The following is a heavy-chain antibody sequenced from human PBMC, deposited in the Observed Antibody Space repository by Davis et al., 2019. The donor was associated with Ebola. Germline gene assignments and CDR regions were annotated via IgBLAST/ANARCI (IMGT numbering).Heavy chain of an antibody. V-gene: IGHV4-59*08. J-gene: IGHJ6*02. Sequence: MPSETLSLTCTVSGGSISSYYWSWIRQPPGTGLEWLGYIYYSGSTNYNPSLKSRVTISVDTSKNQFSLKLSSVTAADTAVYYCARQANYYYYYGMDVWGQGTTVTVSS. CDR1: GGSISSYY. CDR3: ARQANYYYYYGMDV. D-gene: IGHD5-12*01. CDR2: IYYSGST.